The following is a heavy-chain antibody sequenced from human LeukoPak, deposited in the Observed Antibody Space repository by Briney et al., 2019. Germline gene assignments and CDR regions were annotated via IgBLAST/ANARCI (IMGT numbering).Heavy chain of an antibody. CDR1: GGSFSGYY. CDR3: ARGRVFFCQQLLCYYYYGMDV. V-gene: IGHV4-34*01. J-gene: IGHJ6*04. CDR2: INHSGST. Sequence: PSETLSLTCAVYGGSFSGYYWSWIRQPPGKGLEWIGEINHSGSTNYNPSLKSRVTISVDTSKNQFSLKLSSVTAADTAVYYCARGRVFFCQQLLCYYYYGMDVWGKGTTVTVSS. D-gene: IGHD2-2*01.